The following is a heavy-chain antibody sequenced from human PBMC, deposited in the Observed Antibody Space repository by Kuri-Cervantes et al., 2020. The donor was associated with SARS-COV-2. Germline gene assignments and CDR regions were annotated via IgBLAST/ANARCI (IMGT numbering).Heavy chain of an antibody. CDR3: ARVYSSGSYYYYGMDV. J-gene: IGHJ6*02. Sequence: ASVKVSCKASGGTFTTYGISWVRQAPGQGLEWMGWISAYNGNTNYAQKLQGRVTMTTDTSTSTAYMELRSLRSDDTAVYYCARVYSSGSYYYYGMDVWGQGTTVTVSS. V-gene: IGHV1-18*01. D-gene: IGHD6-19*01. CDR2: ISAYNGNT. CDR1: GGTFTTYG.